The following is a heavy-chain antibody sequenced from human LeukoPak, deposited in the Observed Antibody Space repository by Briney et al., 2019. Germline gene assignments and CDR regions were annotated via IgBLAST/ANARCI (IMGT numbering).Heavy chain of an antibody. CDR3: ARDRVGVSAYDSLFDY. J-gene: IGHJ4*02. CDR1: GFTFSSYS. Sequence: RSGGSLRLSCAASGFTFSSYSMNWVRQAPGKGLEWVSYISSSSSTIYYADSVKGRFTISRDNAKNSLYLQMNSLRAEDTAVYYCARDRVGVSAYDSLFDYWGQGTLVTVSS. D-gene: IGHD5-12*01. CDR2: ISSSSSTI. V-gene: IGHV3-48*04.